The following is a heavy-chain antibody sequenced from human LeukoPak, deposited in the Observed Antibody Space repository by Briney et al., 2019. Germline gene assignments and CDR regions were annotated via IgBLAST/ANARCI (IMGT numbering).Heavy chain of an antibody. V-gene: IGHV1-69*01. CDR3: AREGDSGSYQGSAFDI. CDR2: IIPIFGTA. D-gene: IGHD1-26*01. Sequence: SVKVSCKASGGTFSSYAISWVRQAPGQGLEWMGGIIPIFGTANYAQKFQGRVTITAGESTSTAYMELSSLRSEDTAVYYCAREGDSGSYQGSAFDIWGQGTMVTVSS. J-gene: IGHJ3*02. CDR1: GGTFSSYA.